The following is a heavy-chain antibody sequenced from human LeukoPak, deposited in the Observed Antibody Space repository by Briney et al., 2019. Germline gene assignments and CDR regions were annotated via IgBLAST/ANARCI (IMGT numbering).Heavy chain of an antibody. CDR1: GNSFGDYY. D-gene: IGHD4-17*01. J-gene: IGHJ5*02. V-gene: IGHV4-4*07. Sequence: SETLSLTCTVSGNSFGDYYWSWIRQPAGKGLEWIGRIYTSGSTTYNPPLKSRVTMSVDTSKSQFSLNLMSVTAADTAVYYCTRDTGTTGEVKFDPWGQGTLVTVSS. CDR2: IYTSGST. CDR3: TRDTGTTGEVKFDP.